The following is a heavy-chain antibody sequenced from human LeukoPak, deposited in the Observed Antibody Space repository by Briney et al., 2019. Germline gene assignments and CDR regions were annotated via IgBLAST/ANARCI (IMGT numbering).Heavy chain of an antibody. CDR3: ARQLWDSLDY. CDR1: GFTFSSYA. CDR2: ISWNSGSI. Sequence: GGSLRLSCAASGFTFSSYAMSWVRQAPGKGLEWVSGISWNSGSIGYADSVKGRFTISRDNAKNSLYLQMNSLRAEDMALYYCARQLWDSLDYWGQGTLVTVSS. J-gene: IGHJ4*02. V-gene: IGHV3-9*03. D-gene: IGHD5-18*01.